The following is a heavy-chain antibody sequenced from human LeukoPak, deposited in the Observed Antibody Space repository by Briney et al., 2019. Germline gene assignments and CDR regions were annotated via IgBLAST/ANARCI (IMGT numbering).Heavy chain of an antibody. J-gene: IGHJ5*01. V-gene: IGHV3-43*02. D-gene: IGHD3-10*01. CDR1: GFAFDDYA. Sequence: GGSLRLSCAASGFAFDDYAMHWVRPAPGKGLEWVSLISGDAYDTYYADSVKGRFTISRDNSKNSLYLEMSGLGTEDTGFYYCAKVGGRLPFGGSGGCYRNWIASWGQGTLVSVSS. CDR3: AKVGGRLPFGGSGGCYRNWIAS. CDR2: ISGDAYDT.